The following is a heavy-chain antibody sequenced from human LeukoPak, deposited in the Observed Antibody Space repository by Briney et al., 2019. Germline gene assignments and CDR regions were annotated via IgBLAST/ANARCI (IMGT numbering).Heavy chain of an antibody. J-gene: IGHJ4*02. CDR3: AKDSIYGDGKWDIDY. CDR1: GFNFRMYA. Sequence: GGFLRLSCAASGFNFRMYAMSWVRLAPGKGLEWVSGIVGDGSSTYYADSVKGRFTISKDYSKNTLYLQMNSLSAEDTAMYYCAKDSIYGDGKWDIDYWGQGTLVTVSS. D-gene: IGHD1-26*01. CDR2: IVGDGSST. V-gene: IGHV3-23*01.